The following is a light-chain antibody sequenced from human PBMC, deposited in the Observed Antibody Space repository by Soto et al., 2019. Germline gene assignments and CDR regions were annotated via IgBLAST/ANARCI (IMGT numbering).Light chain of an antibody. CDR1: SSDFGSYNL. CDR2: EVS. Sequence: QSALTQAASVSGSPGQSITISCTGTSSDFGSYNLVSWYQQHPGKAPKLMIYEVSKRPSGVSNRFSGSKSGNTASLTISGLQAEDEADYYCCSYAGSSTRYVFGTGTKVTVL. J-gene: IGLJ1*01. V-gene: IGLV2-23*02. CDR3: CSYAGSSTRYV.